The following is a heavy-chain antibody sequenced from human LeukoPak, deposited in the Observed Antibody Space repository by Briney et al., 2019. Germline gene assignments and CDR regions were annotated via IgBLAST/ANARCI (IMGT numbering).Heavy chain of an antibody. CDR1: GGSISSYY. CDR3: ARNYHTGTYNWFDP. Sequence: PSETLSLTCTVSGGSISSYYWSWIRQPPGKGLEWIGYIYYSGSTNYNPSLKSRVTISVDTSKNQFSLKLSSVTAADTAVYYCARNYHTGTYNWFDPWGQGTLVTVSS. J-gene: IGHJ5*02. CDR2: IYYSGST. D-gene: IGHD5-18*01. V-gene: IGHV4-59*08.